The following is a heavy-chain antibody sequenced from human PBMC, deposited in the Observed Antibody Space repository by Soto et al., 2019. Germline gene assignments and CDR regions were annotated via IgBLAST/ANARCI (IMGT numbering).Heavy chain of an antibody. CDR1: GYTLTSYV. V-gene: IGHV1-18*04. Sequence: SAQVSFRASGYTLTSYVISWGRQAPVQGLEWMGWVSAYNGNTNYAQKLQGRVTMTTDTSTSTAYLQLRSLRSDDTAVYYCARDRQHWLVAFDYWRQGNLAT. CDR3: ARDRQHWLVAFDY. D-gene: IGHD6-19*01. J-gene: IGHJ4*02. CDR2: VSAYNGNT.